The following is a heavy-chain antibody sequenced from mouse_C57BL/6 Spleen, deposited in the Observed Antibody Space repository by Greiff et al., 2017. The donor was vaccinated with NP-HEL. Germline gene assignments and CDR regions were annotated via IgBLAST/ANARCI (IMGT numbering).Heavy chain of an antibody. J-gene: IGHJ1*03. CDR1: GYTFTDYN. Sequence: VQLKQSGPELVKPGASVKIPCKASGYTFTDYNMDWVKQSHGKSLEWIGDINPNNGGTIYNQKFKGKATLTVDKSSSTAYMELRSLTSEDTAVYYCAVYDGSSYWYFDVWGTGTTVTVSS. CDR2: INPNNGGT. CDR3: AVYDGSSYWYFDV. V-gene: IGHV1-18*01. D-gene: IGHD1-1*01.